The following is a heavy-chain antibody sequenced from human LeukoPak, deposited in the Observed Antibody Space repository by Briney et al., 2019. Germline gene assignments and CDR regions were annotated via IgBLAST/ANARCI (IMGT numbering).Heavy chain of an antibody. Sequence: SETLSLTCAVYGGSFSGYYWSWIRQPPGKGLEWIGEINHSGSTNYNPSLKSRVTISVDTSKNQFSLKLSSVTAADTAVYYCARGRGVPYYYDSSGYYPADYWGQGTLVTVSS. CDR2: INHSGST. CDR1: GGSFSGYY. D-gene: IGHD3-22*01. J-gene: IGHJ4*02. V-gene: IGHV4-34*01. CDR3: ARGRGVPYYYDSSGYYPADY.